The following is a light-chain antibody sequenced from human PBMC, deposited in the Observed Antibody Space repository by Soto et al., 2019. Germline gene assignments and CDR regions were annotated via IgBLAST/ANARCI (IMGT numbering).Light chain of an antibody. CDR1: QTISSNY. CDR2: GAS. V-gene: IGKV3-20*01. J-gene: IGKJ5*01. Sequence: QSPGTLSLSPGERATLSCRASQTISSNYLAWYQQKPGQAPRLLIYGASGRATGIPDRFSGSGSGTDFTLTSSRLEPEDFAVYYCQQYTSSLITFGQGTRLEIK. CDR3: QQYTSSLIT.